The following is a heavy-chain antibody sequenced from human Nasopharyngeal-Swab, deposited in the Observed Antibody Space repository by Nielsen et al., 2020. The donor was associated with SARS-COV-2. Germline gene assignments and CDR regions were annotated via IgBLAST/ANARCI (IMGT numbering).Heavy chain of an antibody. D-gene: IGHD5-18*01. CDR3: ARVVTWGYSYGYGGTHVAHGIYFDY. V-gene: IGHV4-38-2*02. Sequence: WIRQPPGEGLEWIGTVFHNGAVQYSPSLQSRVTVSIDTSKNQFSLRLTSVTAADTAVYYCARVVTWGYSYGYGGTHVAHGIYFDYWGQGTLVTVSS. CDR2: VFHNGAV. J-gene: IGHJ4*02.